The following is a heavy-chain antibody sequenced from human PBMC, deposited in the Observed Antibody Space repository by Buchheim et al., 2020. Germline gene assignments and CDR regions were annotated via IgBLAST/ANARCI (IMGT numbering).Heavy chain of an antibody. CDR1: GGSISSGDYY. CDR3: ARGRCGGDCYPGSDWFDP. V-gene: IGHV4-30-4*01. J-gene: IGHJ5*02. CDR2: IYYSGST. D-gene: IGHD2-21*02. Sequence: QAQLQESGPGLVKPSQTLSLTCTVSGGSISSGDYYWSWIRQPPGKGLEWIGYIYYSGSTYYNPSLKSRVTISVDTSKNQFSLKLSSVTAADTAVYYCARGRCGGDCYPGSDWFDPWGQGTL.